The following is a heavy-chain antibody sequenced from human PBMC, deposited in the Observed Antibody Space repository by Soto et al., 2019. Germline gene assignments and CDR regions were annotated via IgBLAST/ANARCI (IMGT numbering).Heavy chain of an antibody. CDR1: GFTFSSYA. J-gene: IGHJ4*02. D-gene: IGHD3-22*01. CDR3: ARVGYYYDSSGYFDY. CDR2: ISYDGSNK. Sequence: GGSLRLSCAASGFTFSSYAMHWVRQAPGKGLEWVAVISYDGSNKYYADSVKGRFTISRDNSKNTLYLQINSLRAEDTAVYYCARVGYYYDSSGYFDYWGQGTLVTVSS. V-gene: IGHV3-30-3*01.